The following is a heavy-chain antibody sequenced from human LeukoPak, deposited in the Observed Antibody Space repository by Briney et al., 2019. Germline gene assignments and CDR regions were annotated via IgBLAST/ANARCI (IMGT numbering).Heavy chain of an antibody. CDR3: ARVDVSGIVGY. Sequence: SQTLSFTCTVSGGSISSGDYYWSWIRQPPGTGLEWVGYIHYSGSTHYSPSLKSRVTISVDTSKNQFYLKLSSVTAADTAVYYCARVDVSGIVGYWGQGTLVTVSS. D-gene: IGHD3-10*01. J-gene: IGHJ4*02. CDR1: GGSISSGDYY. V-gene: IGHV4-30-4*01. CDR2: IHYSGST.